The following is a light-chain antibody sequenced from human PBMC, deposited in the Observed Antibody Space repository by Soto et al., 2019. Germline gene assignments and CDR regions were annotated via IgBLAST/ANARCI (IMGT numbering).Light chain of an antibody. Sequence: EIVMTQSPATLSVSPGERATLSCRASQSLDNNLAWYQQKPGQAPRLLIYATSTRATGIPARFTGSGSGPEFTLTISSLQSEDFAVYYCQQYNSWPPFTFGPGTKV. CDR1: QSLDNN. CDR3: QQYNSWPPFT. V-gene: IGKV3-15*01. CDR2: ATS. J-gene: IGKJ3*01.